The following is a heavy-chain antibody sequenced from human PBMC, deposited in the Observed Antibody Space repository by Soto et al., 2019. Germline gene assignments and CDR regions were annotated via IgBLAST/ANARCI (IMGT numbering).Heavy chain of an antibody. CDR2: IYYSGST. V-gene: IGHV4-59*08. CDR1: GGSISSYY. Sequence: PSETLSLTCTVSGGSISSYYWIWIRQPPGKGLEWIGYIYYSGSTNYNPSLKSRVTISVDTSKNQFSLKLSSVTAADTAVYYCARHAPPQLERLEWAVSWFDPWGQGTLVTVSS. D-gene: IGHD1-1*01. CDR3: ARHAPPQLERLEWAVSWFDP. J-gene: IGHJ5*02.